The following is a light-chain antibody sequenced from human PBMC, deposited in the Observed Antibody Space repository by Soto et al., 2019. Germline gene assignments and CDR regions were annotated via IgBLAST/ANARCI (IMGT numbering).Light chain of an antibody. Sequence: QTLATQSTCVRVRVTIAFRASESISRWLAWYQQKPGKAPKLLIYDVSSLESGVPSRFSVSGAGTVFTSTVVSVQLDDFASDHCQQYTASWTFGQGTKVDIK. J-gene: IGKJ1*01. V-gene: IGKV1-5*01. CDR2: DVS. CDR3: QQYTASWT. CDR1: ESISRW.